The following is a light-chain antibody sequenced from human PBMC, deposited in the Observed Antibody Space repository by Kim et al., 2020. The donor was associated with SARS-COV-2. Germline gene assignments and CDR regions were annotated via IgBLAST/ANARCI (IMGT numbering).Light chain of an antibody. J-gene: IGLJ1*01. CDR3: QAWDSSTYV. CDR2: QDS. CDR1: KLWDKY. V-gene: IGLV3-1*01. Sequence: SGSPEQTASITCSGDKLWDKYACWYQQKAGQSPVLVIYQDSKRPSGIPERFSGSNSGNTATLTISGTQAMDEADYYCQAWDSSTYVFGTGTKVTVL.